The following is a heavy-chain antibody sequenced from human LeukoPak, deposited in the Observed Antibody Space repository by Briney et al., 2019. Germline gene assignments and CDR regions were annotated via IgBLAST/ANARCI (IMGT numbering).Heavy chain of an antibody. Sequence: GGSLRLSCAASGFTFSSYAMRWVRQAPGKGLEWVSGISDGGDITYDADSVKGRFTISRDNSKNTLYVQMNSLRVEDTAVYFCAKDRRGGSYYAATLDIWGPGTMVTVSS. CDR3: AKDRRGGSYYAATLDI. V-gene: IGHV3-23*01. CDR1: GFTFSSYA. J-gene: IGHJ3*02. CDR2: ISDGGDIT. D-gene: IGHD1-26*01.